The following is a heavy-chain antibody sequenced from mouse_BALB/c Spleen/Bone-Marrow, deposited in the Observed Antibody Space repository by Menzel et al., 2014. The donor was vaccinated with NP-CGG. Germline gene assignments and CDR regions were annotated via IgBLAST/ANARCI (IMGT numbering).Heavy chain of an antibody. CDR1: GYTFSDYN. Sequence: DVQLVESGPELVKPGASGKISCKASGYTFSDYNMHWVKQSHGKSLEWIGNIYPYNGGTGYNQKFKRKATLTVDNSSSTAYMELRSLTSEDSAVYHCARGWLLSWFAYWGQGTLVTVSA. V-gene: IGHV1S29*02. CDR2: IYPYNGGT. J-gene: IGHJ3*01. CDR3: ARGWLLSWFAY. D-gene: IGHD2-3*01.